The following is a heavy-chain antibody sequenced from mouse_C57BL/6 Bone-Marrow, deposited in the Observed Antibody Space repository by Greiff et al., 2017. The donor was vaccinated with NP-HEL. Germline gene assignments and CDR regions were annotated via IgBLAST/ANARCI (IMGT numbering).Heavy chain of an antibody. J-gene: IGHJ2*01. CDR3: ARYTTVALDY. CDR1: GYTFTSYW. D-gene: IGHD1-1*01. V-gene: IGHV1-64*01. CDR2: IHPNSGST. Sequence: QVQLKQPGAELVKPGASVKLSCKASGYTFTSYWMHWVKQRPGQGLEWIGMIHPNSGSTNYNEKFKSKATLTVDKSSSTAYMQLSSLTSEDSAVYYCARYTTVALDYWGQGTTLTVSS.